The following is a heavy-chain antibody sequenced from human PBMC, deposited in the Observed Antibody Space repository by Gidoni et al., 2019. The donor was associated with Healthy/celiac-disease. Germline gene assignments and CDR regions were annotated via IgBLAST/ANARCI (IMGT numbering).Heavy chain of an antibody. CDR3: AKAEMGVTFDP. CDR1: GFTFSSYA. Sequence: EVQLLEAGGGLVQPGGSLRLSCPASGFTFSSYAMSWVRQAPGNGLECVSAISGSGSSTYYADSVKGRFTISRDNSKNTLYLQMNSLRAEDTAVYYCAKAEMGVTFDPWGQGTLVTVSS. J-gene: IGHJ5*02. CDR2: ISGSGSST. V-gene: IGHV3-23*01. D-gene: IGHD2-21*02.